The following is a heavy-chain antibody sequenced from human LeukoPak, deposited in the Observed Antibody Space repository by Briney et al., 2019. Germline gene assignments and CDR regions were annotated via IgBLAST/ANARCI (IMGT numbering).Heavy chain of an antibody. CDR3: ARQWYGGFDY. CDR2: ITGSGGST. J-gene: IGHJ4*02. V-gene: IGHV3-23*01. Sequence: PGGSLRLSCAASGFTFSSYAMGWVRQAPGKGLEWVSLITGSGGSTFYADSVKGRFTISRDNSKSTLYLQMNSLRSDDTAVYYCARQWYGGFDYWGQGTLVTVSS. D-gene: IGHD3-10*01. CDR1: GFTFSSYA.